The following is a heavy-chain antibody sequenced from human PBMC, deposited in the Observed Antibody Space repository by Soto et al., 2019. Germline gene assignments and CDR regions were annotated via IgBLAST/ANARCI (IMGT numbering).Heavy chain of an antibody. CDR1: GFTFSDYY. J-gene: IGHJ3*02. Sequence: GGSPRLSCAASGFTFSDYYMSWIRQAPGKGLEWVSYISSSGSTIYYADSVKGRFTISRDNAKNSLYLQMNSLRAEDTAVYCCARDVQLRYFDWLLYGPFDIWGQGTMVT. V-gene: IGHV3-11*01. CDR3: ARDVQLRYFDWLLYGPFDI. D-gene: IGHD3-9*01. CDR2: ISSSGSTI.